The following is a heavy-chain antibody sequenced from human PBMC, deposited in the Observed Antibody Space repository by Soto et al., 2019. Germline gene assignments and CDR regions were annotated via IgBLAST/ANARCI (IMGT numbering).Heavy chain of an antibody. J-gene: IGHJ4*02. CDR1: GFIFRSYW. CDR2: INQDGSEK. Sequence: PAGSLRLSCAASGFIFRSYWMSWVRQAPGKGLEWVANINQDGSEKYYVDSVRGRFIISRDNAEKSLYLQMNSLRAEDTALYYFARDGVAAGLYLDNWGQGTLVTVSS. V-gene: IGHV3-7*01. D-gene: IGHD2-15*01. CDR3: ARDGVAAGLYLDN.